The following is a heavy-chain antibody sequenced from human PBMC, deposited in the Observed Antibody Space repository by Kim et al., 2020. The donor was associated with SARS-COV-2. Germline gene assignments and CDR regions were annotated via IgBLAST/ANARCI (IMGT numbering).Heavy chain of an antibody. CDR3: ARDSGNYDSSGYSRWYCFYGMDV. CDR1: GGSISSYY. CDR2: IYYSGST. J-gene: IGHJ6*02. V-gene: IGHV4-59*13. D-gene: IGHD3-22*01. Sequence: ETLSLTCTVSGGSISSYYWSWIRQLPGKGLEWIGYIYYSGSTIYNPSLKSRVTIPVDTSKNQFTLKLNSVTAADTAVYYCARDSGNYDSSGYSRWYCFYGMDVWGQGTTVTVSS.